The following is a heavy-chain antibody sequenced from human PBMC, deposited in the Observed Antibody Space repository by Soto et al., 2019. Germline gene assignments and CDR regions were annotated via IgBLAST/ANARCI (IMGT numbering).Heavy chain of an antibody. CDR1: GFTFSSYG. Sequence: QVQLVESGGGVVQPGRSLRLSCAASGFTFSSYGMHWVRQAPGKWLEWVAVISYDGSNKYYADSVKGRFTISRDNSKNTLYLQMNSLRAEDTAVYYCAKDTSGYPNWFDPWGQGTLVTVSS. CDR3: AKDTSGYPNWFDP. V-gene: IGHV3-30*18. J-gene: IGHJ5*02. CDR2: ISYDGSNK. D-gene: IGHD3-3*01.